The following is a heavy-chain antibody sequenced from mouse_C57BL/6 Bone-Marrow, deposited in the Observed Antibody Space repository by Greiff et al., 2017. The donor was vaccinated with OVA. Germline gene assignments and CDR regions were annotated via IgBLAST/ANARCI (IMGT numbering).Heavy chain of an antibody. CDR2: SRNKANDYTT. J-gene: IGHJ4*01. CDR1: GFTFSDFY. Sequence: EVTLVESGGGLVQSGRSLRLSCATSGFTFSDFYMEWVRQAPGKGLEWIAASRNKANDYTTEYSASVKGRFIVSRDTSQSILYLQMNALRAEDTAIYYCAREAYCAMDYWGQGTSVTVSS. CDR3: AREAYCAMDY. D-gene: IGHD2-1*01. V-gene: IGHV7-1*01.